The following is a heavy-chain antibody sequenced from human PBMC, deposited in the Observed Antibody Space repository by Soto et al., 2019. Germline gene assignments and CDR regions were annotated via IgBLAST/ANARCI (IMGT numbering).Heavy chain of an antibody. Sequence: EVQILQSGGGLEQPGGSLRLSCAASGFTFSNYAMSWIRQAPGKGLEWVSTIRETGNTYYADSVRGRSATSRDNSENTLYLQMSSLRAEDTAVYYCAKQQMGVIRALDYWGQGTLVTVSS. D-gene: IGHD1-26*01. V-gene: IGHV3-23*01. CDR3: AKQQMGVIRALDY. J-gene: IGHJ4*02. CDR2: IRETGNT. CDR1: GFTFSNYA.